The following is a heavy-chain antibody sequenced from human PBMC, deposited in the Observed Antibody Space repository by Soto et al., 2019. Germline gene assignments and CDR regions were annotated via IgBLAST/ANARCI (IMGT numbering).Heavy chain of an antibody. CDR1: GGFVSSGSYY. Sequence: QVQLQQWGAGLLKPSETLSLTCAVYGGFVSSGSYYWSWIRQPPGKGLEWIGEMSHSGGTHFNPSLKSRVTISVDTSKNQCYLKMTSVTAADTALYYCARVERGTATTVVDAFDIWGPGTMVTVSS. D-gene: IGHD1-1*01. J-gene: IGHJ3*02. CDR2: MSHSGGT. V-gene: IGHV4-34*01. CDR3: ARVERGTATTVVDAFDI.